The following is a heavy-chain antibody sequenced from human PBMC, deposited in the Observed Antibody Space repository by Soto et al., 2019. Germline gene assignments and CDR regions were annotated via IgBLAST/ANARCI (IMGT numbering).Heavy chain of an antibody. J-gene: IGHJ5*02. CDR3: AKEKKSIAAGNWFDP. Sequence: GGSLTLSCAASGFTFRSYAMSWVRQAPGKGLEWVSAISGSGGSTYYADSVKGRFTISRDNSKNTLYLQMNSLRAEDTAVYYCAKEKKSIAAGNWFDPWGQGTLVTVSS. D-gene: IGHD6-6*01. CDR1: GFTFRSYA. V-gene: IGHV3-23*01. CDR2: ISGSGGST.